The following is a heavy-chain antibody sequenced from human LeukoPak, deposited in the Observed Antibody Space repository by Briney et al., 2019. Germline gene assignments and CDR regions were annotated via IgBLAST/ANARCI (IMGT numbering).Heavy chain of an antibody. J-gene: IGHJ4*02. CDR3: TGGFGHNWSPFEN. V-gene: IGHV3-74*01. CDR1: GLTFRNYW. CDR2: INGDGSDI. Sequence: GGSLRLSCAVSGLTFRNYWMHWVRQAPGKGLVWVSRINGDGSDISYADSVKGRFTISRDNAKNTLSLQMNSLADDDTALYYCTGGFGHNWSPFENWGQGTLVTVSS. D-gene: IGHD1-1*01.